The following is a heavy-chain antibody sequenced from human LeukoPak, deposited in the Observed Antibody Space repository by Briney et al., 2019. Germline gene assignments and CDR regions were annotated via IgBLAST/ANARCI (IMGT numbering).Heavy chain of an antibody. V-gene: IGHV3-7*01. J-gene: IGHJ6*03. CDR2: IKQDGSEK. CDR3: ARDRYCSSTSCYGADYYYYMDV. CDR1: GFTFSSYW. Sequence: GGSLRLSCAASGFTFSSYWMSWVRQAPGKGLEWVANIKQDGSEKYYVDSVKGRFTISRDNAKNSLYLQMNSLRAEDTAVYYCARDRYCSSTSCYGADYYYYMDVWGKGTTVTVSS. D-gene: IGHD2-2*01.